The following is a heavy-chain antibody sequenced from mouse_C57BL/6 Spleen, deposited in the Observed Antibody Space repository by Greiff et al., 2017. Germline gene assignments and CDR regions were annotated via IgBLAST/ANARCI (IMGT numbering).Heavy chain of an antibody. J-gene: IGHJ3*01. D-gene: IGHD1-1*01. CDR2: INPNNGGT. Sequence: EVKLMESGPELVKPGASVKIPCKASGYTFTDYNMDWVKQSHGKSLEWIGDINPNNGGTIYNQKFKGKATLTVDKSSSTAYMELRSLTSEDTAVYYCARDGPAWFAYWGQGTLVTVSA. CDR1: GYTFTDYN. CDR3: ARDGPAWFAY. V-gene: IGHV1-18*01.